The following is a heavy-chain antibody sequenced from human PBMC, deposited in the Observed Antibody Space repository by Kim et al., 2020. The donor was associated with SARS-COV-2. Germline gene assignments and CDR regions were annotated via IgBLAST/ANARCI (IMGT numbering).Heavy chain of an antibody. CDR1: GFTFSSYD. Sequence: GGSLRLSCAASGFTFSSYDMHWVRQATGKGLEWVSAIGTAGDTYYPGSVKGRFTISRENAKNSLYLQMNSLRAGDTAVYYCARVDTVTRYYYYGMDVWGQGTTVTVSS. CDR3: ARVDTVTRYYYYGMDV. D-gene: IGHD4-17*01. J-gene: IGHJ6*02. CDR2: IGTAGDT. V-gene: IGHV3-13*01.